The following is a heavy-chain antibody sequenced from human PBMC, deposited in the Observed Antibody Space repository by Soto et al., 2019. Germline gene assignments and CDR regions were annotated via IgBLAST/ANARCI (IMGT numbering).Heavy chain of an antibody. V-gene: IGHV3-33*01. Sequence: PGGSLRLSCAASGFTFSSYGMHWVRQAPGKGLEWVAVIWYDGSNKYYADSVKGRFTISRDNSKNTLYLQMNSLRAEDTAVYYCARTRYGDYGYYYYYGMDVWGQGTTVTGS. CDR1: GFTFSSYG. CDR2: IWYDGSNK. J-gene: IGHJ6*02. D-gene: IGHD4-17*01. CDR3: ARTRYGDYGYYYYYGMDV.